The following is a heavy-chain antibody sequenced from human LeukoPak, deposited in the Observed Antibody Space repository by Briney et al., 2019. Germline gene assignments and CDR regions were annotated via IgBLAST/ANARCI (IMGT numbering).Heavy chain of an antibody. CDR1: GGSISSGDYY. CDR2: IYYSGST. J-gene: IGHJ4*02. Sequence: SETLSLTCTVSGGSISSGDYYWSWIRQPPGKGLEWIGYIYYSGSTYYNPSLKSRVTISVDTSKNQFSLKLSSVTAADTAVYYCARGPDDSSGYYPHWGQGTLVTVSS. V-gene: IGHV4-30-4*08. D-gene: IGHD3-22*01. CDR3: ARGPDDSSGYYPH.